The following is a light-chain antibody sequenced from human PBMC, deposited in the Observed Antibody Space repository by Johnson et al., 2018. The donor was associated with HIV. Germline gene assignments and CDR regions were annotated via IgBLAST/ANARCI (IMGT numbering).Light chain of an antibody. CDR2: DNN. J-gene: IGLJ1*01. CDR1: SSNIGNNY. CDR3: GTWDISLSAGGV. Sequence: QSVLTQPPSVSAAPGQKVTISCSGSSSNIGNNYVSWYQQVPGTAPKLLIYDNNKRPLGIPDRFSGSKSGTSATLGITGLQTGDEADYYCGTWDISLSAGGVFGPGTKVTVL. V-gene: IGLV1-51*01.